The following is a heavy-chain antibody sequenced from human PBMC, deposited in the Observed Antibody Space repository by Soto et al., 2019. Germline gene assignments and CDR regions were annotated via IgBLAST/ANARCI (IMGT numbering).Heavy chain of an antibody. CDR2: ISYDGSNK. CDR1: GFTFSSYA. J-gene: IGHJ4*02. V-gene: IGHV3-30-3*01. Sequence: GGSLRLSCAASGFTFSSYAMHWVRQAPGKGLEWLAVISYDGSNKYYADSVKGRFTISRDNSKNTLYLQMNSLRAEDTAVYYCARDRYTVVTSFDYWGQGTLVTVSS. CDR3: ARDRYTVVTSFDY. D-gene: IGHD2-15*01.